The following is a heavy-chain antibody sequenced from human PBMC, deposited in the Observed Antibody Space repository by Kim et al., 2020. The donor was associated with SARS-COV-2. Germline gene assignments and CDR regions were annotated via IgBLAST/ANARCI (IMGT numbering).Heavy chain of an antibody. CDR3: ARDWSIFSSGYLFDY. CDR2: IWYDGSNK. J-gene: IGHJ4*02. V-gene: IGHV3-33*08. D-gene: IGHD3-22*01. Sequence: GGSLRLSCAASGFTFSSYGMHWVRQAPGKGLEWVAVIWYDGSNKYYADSVKGRFTISRDNSKNTLYLQMNSLRAEDTAVYYCARDWSIFSSGYLFDYWGQGTLVTVSS. CDR1: GFTFSSYG.